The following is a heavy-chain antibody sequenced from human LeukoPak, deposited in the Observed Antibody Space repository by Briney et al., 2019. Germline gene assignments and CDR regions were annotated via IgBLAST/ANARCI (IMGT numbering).Heavy chain of an antibody. CDR2: IKPDGSDR. V-gene: IGHV3-7*01. Sequence: GVSLRLSCAASGFTFSNYWMTWVRQSPGKGLEWVAIIKPDGSDRYSVDSEKGRFTVSRDNAKNSLYLQMSSLRAEDTAVYYCARGGHRQKEFWGQGTLVTVSS. J-gene: IGHJ4*02. CDR3: ARGGHRQKEF. D-gene: IGHD3-10*01. CDR1: GFTFSNYW.